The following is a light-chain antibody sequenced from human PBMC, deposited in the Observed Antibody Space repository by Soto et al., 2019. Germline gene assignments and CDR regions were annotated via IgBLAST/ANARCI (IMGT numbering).Light chain of an antibody. Sequence: DIQMTQSPASLSASVGDRVAITCRASQSISNHLNWYQQKAGRDPRLLIYAASSVQSGVTSRFSGSGSETDFTLRISSLQPEDFATYYCQQSYRIPPTFGQGTRLEIK. CDR3: QQSYRIPPT. J-gene: IGKJ5*01. V-gene: IGKV1-39*01. CDR2: AAS. CDR1: QSISNH.